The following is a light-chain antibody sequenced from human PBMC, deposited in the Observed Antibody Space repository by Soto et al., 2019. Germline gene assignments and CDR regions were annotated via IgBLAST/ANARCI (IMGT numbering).Light chain of an antibody. J-gene: IGLJ2*01. CDR2: GNS. CDR3: QSYDSSLSGSGV. CDR1: SSNIVAGYD. Sequence: QSVLTQPPSVSGSPGQRVTISCTGSSSNIVAGYDVHWYQQLPGTAPKLLIYGNSNRPSGVPDRFSGSKSGTSASLAITGLQAEDEADYYCQSYDSSLSGSGVFGGGTKLNVL. V-gene: IGLV1-40*01.